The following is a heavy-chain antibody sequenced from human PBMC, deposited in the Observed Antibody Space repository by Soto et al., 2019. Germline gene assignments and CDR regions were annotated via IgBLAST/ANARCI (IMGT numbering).Heavy chain of an antibody. V-gene: IGHV3-11*01. Sequence: QVQLVESGGGLVKPGGSLRLSCAASGFTFSDYYMTWIRQAPGKGLEWISFISGSGKTIHFADSLEGRFTISRDNAKNSVYLEMNSLRAEDTAVSYCARDAGYSSSLYFSWFDPWGPGTLVTVSS. D-gene: IGHD6-13*01. CDR3: ARDAGYSSSLYFSWFDP. CDR1: GFTFSDYY. J-gene: IGHJ5*02. CDR2: ISGSGKTI.